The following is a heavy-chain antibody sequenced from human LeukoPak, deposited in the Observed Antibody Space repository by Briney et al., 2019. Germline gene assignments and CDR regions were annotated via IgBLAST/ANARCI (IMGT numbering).Heavy chain of an antibody. CDR2: IYPSDSET. Sequence: GESLKISCKGSGYSFISYWIGWVRLMPGKGLEWRGIIYPSDSETRYSPSFQGQVTISADKSISTAYLQWSSLKASDTAMYYCARQVAVAAWEYWGQGTLVTVSS. V-gene: IGHV5-51*01. CDR3: ARQVAVAAWEY. J-gene: IGHJ4*02. CDR1: GYSFISYW. D-gene: IGHD6-19*01.